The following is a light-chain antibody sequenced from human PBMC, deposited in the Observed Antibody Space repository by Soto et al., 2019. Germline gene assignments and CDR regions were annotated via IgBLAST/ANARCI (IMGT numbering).Light chain of an antibody. CDR2: DAS. CDR1: QSISSW. V-gene: IGKV1-5*01. Sequence: DIQMTQSPSTLSASVGDRVTITCRASQSISSWLAWYQQKPGKAPRLLIYDASYLERGVPSRFSGSGSGTEFTLTISDLQPDDIATYYCQQYNSFWTFGQGTKVEI. J-gene: IGKJ1*01. CDR3: QQYNSFWT.